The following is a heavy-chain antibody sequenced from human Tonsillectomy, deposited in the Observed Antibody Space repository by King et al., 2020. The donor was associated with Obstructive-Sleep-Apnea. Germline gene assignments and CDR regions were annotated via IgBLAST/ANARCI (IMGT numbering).Heavy chain of an antibody. CDR3: ARDGSTWGFDP. J-gene: IGHJ5*02. V-gene: IGHV3-66*01. CDR1: GFTVSSNY. Sequence: VQLVESGGGLVQPGGSLRLSCAASGFTVSSNYMIWVRQAPGKGLEWVSVLYSGVGTYYADSVKGRFTISRDNSQNTLYLQMNSLRADDTAVYYCARDGSTWGFDPWGQGTLVTVSS. CDR2: LYSGVGT. D-gene: IGHD2/OR15-2a*01.